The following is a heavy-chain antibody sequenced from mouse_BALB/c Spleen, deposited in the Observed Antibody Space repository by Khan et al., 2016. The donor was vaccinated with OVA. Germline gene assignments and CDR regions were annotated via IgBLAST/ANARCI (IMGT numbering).Heavy chain of an antibody. J-gene: IGHJ1*01. CDR2: ISYSGSA. Sequence: EVQLQESGPGLVKPSQSLSLTCTITGYSITSDYAWNWLRQFPGNKLEWMGYISYSGSANYNPSLKSRISITRDTSENQFFLQLKSVPTEDTATYYCARRYYYGHWYFDVWGAGTSVTVSS. D-gene: IGHD1-1*01. CDR1: GYSITSDYA. CDR3: ARRYYYGHWYFDV. V-gene: IGHV3-2*02.